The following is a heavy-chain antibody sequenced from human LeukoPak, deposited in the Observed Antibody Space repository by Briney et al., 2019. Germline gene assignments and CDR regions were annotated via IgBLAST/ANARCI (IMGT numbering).Heavy chain of an antibody. Sequence: SETLSLTCAVYGGSFSGYYWSWIRQPPGKGLEWIGEINHSGSTNYNPSLKSRVTISVDTSKNQFSLKLSSVTAADTAVYYCASPLPRDYWGQGTLVTVSS. D-gene: IGHD1-26*01. CDR2: INHSGST. J-gene: IGHJ4*02. CDR1: GGSFSGYY. CDR3: ASPLPRDY. V-gene: IGHV4-34*01.